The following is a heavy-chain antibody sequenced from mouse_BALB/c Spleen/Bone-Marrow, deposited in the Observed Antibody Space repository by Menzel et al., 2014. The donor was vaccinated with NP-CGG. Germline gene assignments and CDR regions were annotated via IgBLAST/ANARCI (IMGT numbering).Heavy chain of an antibody. CDR3: ARRTTGVAPFDY. Sequence: VKLMESGAELARPGTSVKVSCKASGYAFANYLIEWVKQRPGKGLERIGANNPGSRSTNYNEKFKGKATLTADKSSSTAYMQLSSLTSDDSAVYFCARRTTGVAPFDYWGQGTTLTVSS. CDR1: GYAFANYL. J-gene: IGHJ2*01. CDR2: NNPGSRST. D-gene: IGHD1-1*01. V-gene: IGHV1-54*01.